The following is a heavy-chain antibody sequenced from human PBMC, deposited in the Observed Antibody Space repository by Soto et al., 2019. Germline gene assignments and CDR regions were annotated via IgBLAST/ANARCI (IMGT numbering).Heavy chain of an antibody. J-gene: IGHJ4*02. CDR2: IYYSGST. V-gene: IGHV4-39*01. D-gene: IGHD3-3*01. CDR3: ARPLRRAIFGVVIMGGFDY. Sequence: KPSETLSLTWTLAGGSISSSSYYWCWTRQPPGKGLEWIGSIYYSGSTYYNPSLKSRVTISVDTSKNQFSLKLSSVPAADTAVYYCARPLRRAIFGVVIMGGFDYWGQGTLVTVSS. CDR1: GGSISSSSYY.